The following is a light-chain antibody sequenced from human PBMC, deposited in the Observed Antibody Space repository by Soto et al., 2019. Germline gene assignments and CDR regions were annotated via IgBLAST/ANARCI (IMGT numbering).Light chain of an antibody. CDR1: QSVSSN. CDR2: GAS. V-gene: IGKV3-15*01. CDR3: QQYNNWHPIT. Sequence: EILFTQSPATLSVSPGERATLSCRASQSVSSNLAWYQQKPGQAPRLLIYGASTRANGIPARFSGSGSGTEFTLTISSLQSEDFAVYYCQQYNNWHPITFGQGTRLEIK. J-gene: IGKJ5*01.